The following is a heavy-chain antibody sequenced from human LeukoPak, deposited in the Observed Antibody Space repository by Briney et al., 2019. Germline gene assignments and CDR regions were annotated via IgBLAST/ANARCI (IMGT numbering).Heavy chain of an antibody. CDR1: GGSISSGDYY. CDR3: ARGLNDYGDYALNY. Sequence: SQTLSLTCTVSGGSISSGDYYWSWIRQPPGKGLEWIGYIYYSGSTYYNPSLKSRVTISVDTSKNQFSLKLSSVTAADTAVYYCARGLNDYGDYALNYWGQGTLVTVSS. D-gene: IGHD4-17*01. CDR2: IYYSGST. J-gene: IGHJ4*02. V-gene: IGHV4-30-4*01.